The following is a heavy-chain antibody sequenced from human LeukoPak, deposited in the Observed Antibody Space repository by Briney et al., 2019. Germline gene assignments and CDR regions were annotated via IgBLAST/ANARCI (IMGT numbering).Heavy chain of an antibody. CDR2: INHSGTT. Sequence: SETLSLTCAVYGGSFSTYYWSWIRQPPGKGLEWIGEINHSGTTNYNPSLKSRVTISVDTSKNQCSLKLNSVTAADTAVYYCARGLEYDFWSGNYSDGFDVWGQGTMVTAS. CDR1: GGSFSTYY. CDR3: ARGLEYDFWSGNYSDGFDV. D-gene: IGHD3-3*01. V-gene: IGHV4-34*01. J-gene: IGHJ3*01.